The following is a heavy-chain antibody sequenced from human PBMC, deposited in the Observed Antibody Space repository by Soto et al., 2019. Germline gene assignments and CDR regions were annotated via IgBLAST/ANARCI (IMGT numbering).Heavy chain of an antibody. Sequence: QLQLQESGPGLVKPSETLSLTCTVSGGSISSSSYYWGWIRQPPGKGLEWIGSIYYSGSTYYNPSLKSRVTISGDTSKTQFSLKLSSVTAADTAVYYCASRRTTVTTSWYFDLWGRGTLVTVSS. D-gene: IGHD4-17*01. J-gene: IGHJ2*01. CDR3: ASRRTTVTTSWYFDL. V-gene: IGHV4-39*01. CDR1: GGSISSSSYY. CDR2: IYYSGST.